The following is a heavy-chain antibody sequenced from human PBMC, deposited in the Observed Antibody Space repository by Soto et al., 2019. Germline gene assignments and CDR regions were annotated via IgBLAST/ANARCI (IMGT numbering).Heavy chain of an antibody. J-gene: IGHJ4*02. CDR2: ISGSGGST. V-gene: IGHV3-23*01. Sequence: GGSLRLSCAASGFTFRSYAMTWVRQTTGKGLEWVSTISGSGGSTYYADSVKGRFTISRDNSKNTLSLQMNSLRAEYTAIYYCASYSRTLDHWCQGTLVTVAS. CDR1: GFTFRSYA. CDR3: ASYSRTLDH. D-gene: IGHD2-15*01.